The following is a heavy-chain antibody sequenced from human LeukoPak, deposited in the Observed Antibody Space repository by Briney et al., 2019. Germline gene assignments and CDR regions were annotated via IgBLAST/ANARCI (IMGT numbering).Heavy chain of an antibody. CDR3: ARESPTYYYGSGSYYGMDV. J-gene: IGHJ6*02. CDR2: INHSGST. CDR1: GGSFSGYY. D-gene: IGHD3-10*01. Sequence: PSETLSLTCAVYGGSFSGYYWSWIRQPPGKGLEWIGEINHSGSTNYNPSLKSRVTMSVDTSKNQFSLKLSSVTAADTAVYYCARESPTYYYGSGSYYGMDVWGQGTTVTVSS. V-gene: IGHV4-34*01.